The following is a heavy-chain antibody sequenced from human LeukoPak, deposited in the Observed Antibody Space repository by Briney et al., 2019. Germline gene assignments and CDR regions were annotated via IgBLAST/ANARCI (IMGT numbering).Heavy chain of an antibody. D-gene: IGHD4-17*01. Sequence: GGSLRLSCAASGFTFSNYWMSWVRQTPGKGLEWVANIKQDGSEKYYVDSVKGRFTISRDNPKNSLYLQMNSLRADDTAVYYCARVSGDTVTRDFDYWGQGTLVTVSS. J-gene: IGHJ4*02. CDR1: GFTFSNYW. CDR3: ARVSGDTVTRDFDY. CDR2: IKQDGSEK. V-gene: IGHV3-7*01.